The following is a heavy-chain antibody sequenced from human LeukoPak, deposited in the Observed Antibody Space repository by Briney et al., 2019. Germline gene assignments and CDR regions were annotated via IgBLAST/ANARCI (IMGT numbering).Heavy chain of an antibody. CDR3: ARDPPAARYYDSSGYYFGY. V-gene: IGHV3-11*01. D-gene: IGHD3-22*01. CDR1: GFTFSDYY. J-gene: IGHJ4*02. CDR2: ISSSGSTI. Sequence: GGSLRLFCGASGFTFSDYYKSWIRQAPGKGLEWVTYISSSGSTIYYADSVKGRFTISRDNAKNSLYLQMNSLRAEDTAVYYCARDPPAARYYDSSGYYFGYWGQGTLVTVSS.